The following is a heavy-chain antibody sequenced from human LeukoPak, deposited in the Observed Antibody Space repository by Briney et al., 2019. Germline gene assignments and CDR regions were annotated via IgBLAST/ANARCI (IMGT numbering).Heavy chain of an antibody. CDR1: GGSMSTYY. J-gene: IGHJ5*02. CDR3: AIRAREQRDSSPGNWLDP. Sequence: PSETLSLTCTVSGGSMSTYYWTWIRQPPGKGLEWIGFIYYTGSTNYNPSLKSRVTISVDTSKNQFSLKLSSVTAADTAVYYCAIRAREQRDSSPGNWLDPWGQGTLVTVSS. CDR2: IYYTGST. V-gene: IGHV4-59*01. D-gene: IGHD1/OR15-1a*01.